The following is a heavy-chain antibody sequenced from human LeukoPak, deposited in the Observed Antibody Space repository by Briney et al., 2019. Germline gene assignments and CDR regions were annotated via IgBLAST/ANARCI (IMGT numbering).Heavy chain of an antibody. Sequence: SETLSLTCAVYGGSFSGYYWSWIRQPPGKGLKWIGEINHSGSTNYNPSLKSRVTISVDTSKNQFSLKLSSVTAADTAVYYCARGGVRWLQSYPKFDYWGQGALVTVSS. CDR3: ARGGVRWLQSYPKFDY. V-gene: IGHV4-34*01. J-gene: IGHJ4*02. CDR2: INHSGST. D-gene: IGHD5-24*01. CDR1: GGSFSGYY.